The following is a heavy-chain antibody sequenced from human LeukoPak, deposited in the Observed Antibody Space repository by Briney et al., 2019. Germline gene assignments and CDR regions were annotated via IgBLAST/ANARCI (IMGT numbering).Heavy chain of an antibody. D-gene: IGHD2-15*01. CDR3: ARTTYCSGGSCQHAFDDY. CDR2: IIPILGIA. J-gene: IGHJ4*02. Sequence: SVKVSCKASGGTFSSYAISWVRQAPGQGLEWMGRIIPILGIANYAQKFQGRVTITADKSTSTAYMELSSLRSEDTAVHYCARTTYCSGGSCQHAFDDYWGQGTLVTVSS. V-gene: IGHV1-69*04. CDR1: GGTFSSYA.